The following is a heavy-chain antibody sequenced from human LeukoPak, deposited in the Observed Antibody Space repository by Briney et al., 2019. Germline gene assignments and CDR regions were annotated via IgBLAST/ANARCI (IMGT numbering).Heavy chain of an antibody. D-gene: IGHD6-19*01. CDR2: INTDGRST. CDR1: GFTFSSYW. CDR3: ARGGLGSAFDN. J-gene: IGHJ4*02. V-gene: IGHV3-74*01. Sequence: PGGSLRLSCAASGFTFSSYWMHWVRQAPGKGLVWVSGINTDGRSTSYADSVKGRFTISRDNAKNTLYLQINSLRADDTAVFYCARGGLGSAFDNWGQGTLVTVSS.